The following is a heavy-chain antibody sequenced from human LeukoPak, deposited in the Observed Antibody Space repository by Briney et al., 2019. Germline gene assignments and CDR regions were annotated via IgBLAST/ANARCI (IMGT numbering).Heavy chain of an antibody. CDR2: INAGNGNT. D-gene: IGHD6-19*01. Sequence: ASVKVSCKASGYTLTSYAMHWVRQAPGQRLEWMGWINAGNGNTKYSQKFQGRVTITRDTSASTAYMELSSLRSEDTAVYYCARVVYSSGNFDYWGQGTLLTVSS. CDR3: ARVVYSSGNFDY. CDR1: GYTLTSYA. J-gene: IGHJ4*02. V-gene: IGHV1-3*01.